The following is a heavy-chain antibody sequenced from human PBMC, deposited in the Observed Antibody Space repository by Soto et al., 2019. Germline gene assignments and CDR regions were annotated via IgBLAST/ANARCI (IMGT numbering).Heavy chain of an antibody. Sequence: EVQLVESGGGLVQPGGSLRLSCAASGFTVSSNYMSWVRQAPGKGLEWVSVIYSGGSTCYADSVKGRFTISRDNSKNTLYLQMNSLRAEDTAVYYCARALLPHDAFDIWGQGTMVTVSS. CDR2: IYSGGST. V-gene: IGHV3-66*01. CDR1: GFTVSSNY. J-gene: IGHJ3*02. CDR3: ARALLPHDAFDI.